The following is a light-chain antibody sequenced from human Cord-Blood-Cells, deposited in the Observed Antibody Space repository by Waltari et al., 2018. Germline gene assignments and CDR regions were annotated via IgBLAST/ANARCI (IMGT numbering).Light chain of an antibody. CDR3: QQYNSYSPYT. CDR1: QSISSW. V-gene: IGKV1-5*01. CDR2: DAS. J-gene: IGKJ2*01. Sequence: DIQMTQSPSTLSASVGDRVTITCRASQSISSWLAWYQQTPGKAPKLLICDASSLESGVPSRFSGSGSGTEFTLTISSLQPDDFATYYCQQYNSYSPYTFGQGTKLEIK.